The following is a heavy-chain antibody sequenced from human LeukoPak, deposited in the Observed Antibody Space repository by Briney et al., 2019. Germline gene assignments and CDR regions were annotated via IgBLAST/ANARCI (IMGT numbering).Heavy chain of an antibody. D-gene: IGHD6-6*01. CDR2: ITGNGVST. CDR3: ANVRHSSSTWYFDV. Sequence: GGSLRLSCAPSIHTYRKYPTHCVRQAPGKGLVWVSGITGNGVSTYYADSVRGRFTISRDKSKNTLYLQMNSLRAEDTAVYYIANVRHSSSTWYFDVWGRGTLVTVSS. CDR1: IHTYRKYP. V-gene: IGHV3-23*01. J-gene: IGHJ2*01.